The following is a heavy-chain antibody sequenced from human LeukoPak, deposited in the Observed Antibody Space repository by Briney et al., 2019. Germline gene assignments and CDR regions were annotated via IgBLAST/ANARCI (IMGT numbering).Heavy chain of an antibody. CDR3: ARDSRVLRFLELDAFDI. CDR2: IKQDGSEK. D-gene: IGHD3-3*01. V-gene: IGHV3-7*03. CDR1: GFTFSSYW. J-gene: IGHJ3*02. Sequence: GGSLRLSCAASGFTFSSYWMSWVRQAPGKGLEWMANIKQDGSEKYYVDSVKGRFTISRDNAKNPLYLQMNSLRAEDTALYHCARDSRVLRFLELDAFDIWGQGTMVTVSS.